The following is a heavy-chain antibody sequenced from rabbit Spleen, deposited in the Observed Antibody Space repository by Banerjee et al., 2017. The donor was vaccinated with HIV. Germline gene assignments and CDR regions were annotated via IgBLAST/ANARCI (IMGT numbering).Heavy chain of an antibody. J-gene: IGHJ4*01. CDR3: ARDLTSVIGWNFNL. V-gene: IGHV1S45*01. CDR2: IYSTIDYT. CDR1: GFSFSDRDV. D-gene: IGHD1-1*01. Sequence: QEQLVESGGGLVKPEGSLTLTCKASGFSFSDRDVMCWVRQAPGKGLEWIGYIYSTIDYTYYATWAKGRFTISRTSSTTVTLQMTSLTAADTATYFCARDLTSVIGWNFNLWGPGTLVTVS.